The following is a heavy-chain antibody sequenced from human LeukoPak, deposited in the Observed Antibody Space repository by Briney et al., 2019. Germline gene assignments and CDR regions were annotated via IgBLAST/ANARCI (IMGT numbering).Heavy chain of an antibody. CDR3: AKSLTIFGVAPFDY. CDR2: ISYDGSNK. V-gene: IGHV3-30*18. D-gene: IGHD3-3*01. J-gene: IGHJ4*02. CDR1: GFTFSSYG. Sequence: SGGSLRLSCAASGFTFSSYGMHWVRQAPGKGLEWVAVISYDGSNKYYADSVKGRFTISRDNSKNTLYLQMNSLRAEDTAVYYCAKSLTIFGVAPFDYWGQGTLVTVSS.